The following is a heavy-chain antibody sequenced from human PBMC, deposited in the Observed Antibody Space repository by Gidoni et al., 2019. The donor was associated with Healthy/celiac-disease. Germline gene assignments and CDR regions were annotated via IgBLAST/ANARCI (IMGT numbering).Heavy chain of an antibody. D-gene: IGHD4-4*01. J-gene: IGHJ6*02. CDR1: GYSFTSYW. V-gene: IGHV5-51*01. Sequence: EVQLVQAGAEGKKPGESLKLSCKGSGYSFTSYWIGWGRQMPGKGLEWMWIIYPGDSDTRYSPSFQGQVTISADKSISTAYLQWSSLKASDTAMYYCARAPPTEDYGMDVWGQGTTVTVSS. CDR3: ARAPPTEDYGMDV. CDR2: IYPGDSDT.